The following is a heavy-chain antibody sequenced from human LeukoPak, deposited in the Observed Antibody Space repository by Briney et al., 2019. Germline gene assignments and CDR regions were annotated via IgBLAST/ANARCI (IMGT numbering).Heavy chain of an antibody. D-gene: IGHD6-19*01. CDR1: GYTFTSYG. J-gene: IGHJ6*03. Sequence: ASVKVSCKASGYTFTSYGINWVRQAPGQGLEWMGWISAYNGNTNSAQKLQDRVTMTTDTSTSTAYMELSSLRSEDTAMYYCARAPYSSGGSTNYYYYYYMDVWGKGTTVTVSS. CDR2: ISAYNGNT. CDR3: ARAPYSSGGSTNYYYYYYMDV. V-gene: IGHV1-18*01.